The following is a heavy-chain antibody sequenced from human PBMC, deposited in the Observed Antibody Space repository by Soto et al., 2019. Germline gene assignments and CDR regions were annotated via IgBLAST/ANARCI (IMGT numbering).Heavy chain of an antibody. D-gene: IGHD2-21*02. V-gene: IGHV4-34*01. CDR3: ASLGDNNWFDP. Sequence: SETLSLTCAVYGGSFSGYYWSWIRQPPGKGLEWIGEINHSGSTNYNPSLKSRVTISVDTSKNQFSLKLSSVTAADTAVYYCASLGDNNWFDPWGQGTLVTVSS. CDR1: GGSFSGYY. J-gene: IGHJ5*02. CDR2: INHSGST.